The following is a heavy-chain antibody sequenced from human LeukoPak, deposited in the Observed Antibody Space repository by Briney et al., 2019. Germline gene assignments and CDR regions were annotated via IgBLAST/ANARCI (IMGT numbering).Heavy chain of an antibody. D-gene: IGHD1-26*01. CDR1: GFTVSSNF. J-gene: IGHJ4*02. Sequence: GGSLRLSCAVSGFTVSSNFMSWVRQAPGKGPEWVSVIYTSGITYYADSVRGRFTISGDNSKNTLYLQMDSLTAEDTAVYYCAREDAGGTYSFDYWGQGTPVTVSS. CDR3: AREDAGGTYSFDY. V-gene: IGHV3-66*01. CDR2: IYTSGIT.